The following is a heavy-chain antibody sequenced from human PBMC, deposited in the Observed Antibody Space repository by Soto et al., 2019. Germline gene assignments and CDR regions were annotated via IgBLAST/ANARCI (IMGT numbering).Heavy chain of an antibody. J-gene: IGHJ4*02. CDR1: GGSVSSGSYY. D-gene: IGHD1-26*01. CDR2: IYYSGST. Sequence: QVQLQESGPGLVKPSETLSITCTVSGGSVSSGSYYWSWIRQPPGKGLEWIGYIYYSGSTNYNPSLKSRVTISVDTSKNQFSLKLSSVTAADTAVYYCAGGLSPSDYWGQGTLVTVSS. CDR3: AGGLSPSDY. V-gene: IGHV4-61*01.